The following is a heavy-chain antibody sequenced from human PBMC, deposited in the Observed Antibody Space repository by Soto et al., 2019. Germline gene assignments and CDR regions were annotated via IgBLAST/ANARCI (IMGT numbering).Heavy chain of an antibody. CDR1: GGSVSGADYF. CDR3: ARDASAYDWEIGGWYPRGFDP. CDR2: IYYTGIT. D-gene: IGHD5-12*01. J-gene: IGHJ5*02. Sequence: SETLSLTCTVSGGSVSGADYFWSWIRQSPGKGLEWIGYIYYTGITHLNPSLKSRLTMAVDTSKNEFSLKLTSVRAEDTAVYYCARDASAYDWEIGGWYPRGFDPWGQGTLVTVSS. V-gene: IGHV4-30-4*01.